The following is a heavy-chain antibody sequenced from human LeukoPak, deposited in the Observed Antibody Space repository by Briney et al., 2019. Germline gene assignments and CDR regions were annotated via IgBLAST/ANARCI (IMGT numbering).Heavy chain of an antibody. Sequence: SVKASCKTSGNTLTKYLIHWVRQAPGQGLEWMGTINPQGDITNYAQRFQGRITLTEDTSTSTVYMELSSLTSEDTAVYYCARPSYCVADNCGYWLDPWGPGTLVTVSS. CDR1: GNTLTKYL. V-gene: IGHV1-46*01. D-gene: IGHD2-21*01. CDR3: ARPSYCVADNCGYWLDP. CDR2: INPQGDIT. J-gene: IGHJ5*02.